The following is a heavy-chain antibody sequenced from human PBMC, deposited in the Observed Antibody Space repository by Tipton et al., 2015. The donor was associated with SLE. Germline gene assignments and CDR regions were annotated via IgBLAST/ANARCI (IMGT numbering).Heavy chain of an antibody. CDR1: GGSVTRRSHY. D-gene: IGHD1-26*01. CDR2: INHGGKS. CDR3: AREISGRFEAFDM. J-gene: IGHJ3*02. Sequence: TLSLTCTVSGGSVTRRSHYWGWFRRSPGKGLEWIGEINHGGKSKYNPSLKSRVTISIDTSKNQFSLKVTSVTAADTAVYYCAREISGRFEAFDMWGQGTMVTVSS. V-gene: IGHV4-39*07.